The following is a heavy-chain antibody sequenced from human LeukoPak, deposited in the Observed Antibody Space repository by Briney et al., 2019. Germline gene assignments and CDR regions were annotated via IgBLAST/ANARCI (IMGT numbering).Heavy chain of an antibody. CDR2: ISSGGSYI. CDR3: AGGRGVDGNYYYYYMDV. J-gene: IGHJ6*03. D-gene: IGHD6-19*01. V-gene: IGHV3-21*01. CDR1: GITFRRYH. Sequence: GGSLSLSCVGSGITFRRYHIQWVRETPDKGLEWVSSISSGGSYIYSVDSLKGRFTISRDNAKNSVYLQMNSVRDEDTAVYYCAGGRGVDGNYYYYYMDVWGKGTTVTVS.